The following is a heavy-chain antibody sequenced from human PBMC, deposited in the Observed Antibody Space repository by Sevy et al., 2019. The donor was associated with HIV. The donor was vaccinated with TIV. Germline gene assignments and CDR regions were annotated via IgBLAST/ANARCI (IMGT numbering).Heavy chain of an antibody. D-gene: IGHD2-21*01. CDR2: IRFDGNSK. V-gene: IGHV3-30*02. J-gene: IGHJ4*02. CDR1: GFTFSTYG. CDR3: ASADCGGDCYLVFDY. Sequence: GGSLRLSCAASGFTFSTYGMHWVRQAPGKGLEWVAFIRFDGNSKYYADSVKGRVTISRDNSKNTLDLQLNSLTAEDTAVYYCASADCGGDCYLVFDYRGQGTLVTVSS.